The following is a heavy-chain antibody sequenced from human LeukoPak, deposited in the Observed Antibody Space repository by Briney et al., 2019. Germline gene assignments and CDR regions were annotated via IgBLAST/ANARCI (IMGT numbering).Heavy chain of an antibody. J-gene: IGHJ4*02. V-gene: IGHV3-48*01. CDR2: IDTWGTTI. CDR1: GFTFSDYT. CDR3: AVLGTRGRIDY. Sequence: GGSLRLSCAASGFTFSDYTMNWVRQAPGKGPERLSYIDTWGTTIYYADSVKGRLTKSRDKAKNTLYLQMNRLRAEDTAVYFCAVLGTRGRIDYWGQGTLVTVSS. D-gene: IGHD3-3*02.